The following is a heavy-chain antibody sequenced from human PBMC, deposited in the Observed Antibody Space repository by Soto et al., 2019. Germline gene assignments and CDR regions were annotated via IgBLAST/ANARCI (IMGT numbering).Heavy chain of an antibody. CDR2: IYHSGSS. D-gene: IGHD3-3*01. CDR1: GGSVSNNYW. J-gene: IGHJ6*02. CDR3: ATGNDFWNGEYYFGMDV. Sequence: PSETLSLTCAVSGGSVSNNYWWSWVRQPPGKGLEWIGEIYHSGSSNYNPSLRGRVTISVDKSKNQFFLRLSSVTAADTAVYYCATGNDFWNGEYYFGMDVWGQGTTVTVSS. V-gene: IGHV4-4*02.